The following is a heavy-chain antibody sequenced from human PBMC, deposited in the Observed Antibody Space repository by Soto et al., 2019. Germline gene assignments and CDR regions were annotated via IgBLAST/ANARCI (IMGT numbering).Heavy chain of an antibody. V-gene: IGHV3-21*01. J-gene: IGHJ6*02. CDR3: ARGRGDGCTNGVCYTPHYYYYGMDV. D-gene: IGHD2-8*01. Sequence: PGGSLRLSCAASGFTFSSYSMNWVRQAPGKGLEWVSSISSSSYIYYADSVKGRFNISRDNAKNSLYLQMNSLRAEDTAVYYCARGRGDGCTNGVCYTPHYYYYGMDVWGQGTTVTVSS. CDR1: GFTFSSYS. CDR2: ISSSSYI.